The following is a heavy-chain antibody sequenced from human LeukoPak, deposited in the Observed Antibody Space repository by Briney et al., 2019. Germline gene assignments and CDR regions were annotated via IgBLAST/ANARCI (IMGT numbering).Heavy chain of an antibody. CDR2: ISSSSSYI. CDR3: ARGVWFGDFSWFDP. D-gene: IGHD3-10*01. Sequence: GGSLRLSCAASGFTFSSYSMNWVRQAPGKGLEWVSSISSSSSYIYCADSVKGRFTISRDNAKNSLYLQMNSLRAEDTAVYYCARGVWFGDFSWFDPWGQGTLVTVSS. CDR1: GFTFSSYS. J-gene: IGHJ5*02. V-gene: IGHV3-21*01.